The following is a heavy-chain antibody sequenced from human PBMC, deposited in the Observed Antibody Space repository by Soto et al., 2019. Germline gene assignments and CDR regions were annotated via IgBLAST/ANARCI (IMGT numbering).Heavy chain of an antibody. Sequence: ETLSLTCTVSGGSISSYYWSWIRQPPGKGLEWIGYIYYSGSTNYNPSLKSRVTISVDTSKNQFSLKLNSVTAADTAVYYCARQTRIYDSSGYYEFFDYWGQGTLVTVSS. V-gene: IGHV4-59*08. CDR3: ARQTRIYDSSGYYEFFDY. D-gene: IGHD3-22*01. CDR2: IYYSGST. J-gene: IGHJ4*02. CDR1: GGSISSYY.